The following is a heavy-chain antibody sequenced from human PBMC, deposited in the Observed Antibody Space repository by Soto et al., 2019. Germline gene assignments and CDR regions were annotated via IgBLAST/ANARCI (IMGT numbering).Heavy chain of an antibody. D-gene: IGHD3-16*01. V-gene: IGHV1-18*01. J-gene: IGHJ6*02. CDR2: ISPYNDYT. Sequence: QVQLVQSAGEVKKPGASVKVSCKASGYTFIRYGITWVRQAPGQGLEWMGWISPYNDYTIYAQKLQGRVTMTPDTSTITVYLDLRSLKSDDTAVYYCARGGYYDNTWGKLSHYGLDVWGQGTSVTVSS. CDR3: ARGGYYDNTWGKLSHYGLDV. CDR1: GYTFIRYG.